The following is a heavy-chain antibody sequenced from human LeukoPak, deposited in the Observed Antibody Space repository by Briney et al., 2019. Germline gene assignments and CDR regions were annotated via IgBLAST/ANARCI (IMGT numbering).Heavy chain of an antibody. Sequence: QPGRPLRLSCAASGFTFSSYAMHWVRKAPGKGLEGAAVISNGGTNEYYADSVKGRCTISRDNSKNTLYLQVNCLRDETTAVYYCARELTSESRIAAAGPPAYWGRGTLVSVSS. CDR2: ISNGGTNE. J-gene: IGHJ4*02. CDR3: ARELTSESRIAAAGPPAY. D-gene: IGHD6-13*01. V-gene: IGHV3-30-3*01. CDR1: GFTFSSYA.